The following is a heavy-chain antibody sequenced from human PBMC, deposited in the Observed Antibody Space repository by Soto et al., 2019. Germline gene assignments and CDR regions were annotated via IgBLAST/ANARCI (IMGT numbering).Heavy chain of an antibody. Sequence: QVQLQESGPGLVQPSETLSLTCTVSGGSVTNGIYYWSWIRQSPGRGLEWIGYIYYRGTTKYNPSLESRVSISVDTPKNQFSLNLSSVTAADTDVYYCVRDSRRTGVKYFYGFDAWGQGTTVTVSS. CDR3: VRDSRRTGVKYFYGFDA. CDR2: IYYRGTT. CDR1: GGSVTNGIYY. D-gene: IGHD3-10*01. V-gene: IGHV4-61*01. J-gene: IGHJ6*02.